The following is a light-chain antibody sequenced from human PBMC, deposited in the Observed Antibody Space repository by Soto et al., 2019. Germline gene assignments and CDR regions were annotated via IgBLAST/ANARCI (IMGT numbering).Light chain of an antibody. CDR3: QQRSNWPLT. J-gene: IGKJ4*01. V-gene: IGKV3D-20*02. CDR1: QSINSNY. CDR2: DAS. Sequence: EIVLTQSPGTLSLSPGERATLSCRASQSINSNYLAWYQQKPGQAPRLLIYDASSRATGIPDRFSGSGSGTDFTLTISRLEPEDFAVYYCQQRSNWPLTVGGGTKVDIK.